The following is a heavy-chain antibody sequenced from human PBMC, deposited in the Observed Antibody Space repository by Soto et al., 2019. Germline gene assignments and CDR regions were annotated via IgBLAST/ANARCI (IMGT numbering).Heavy chain of an antibody. V-gene: IGHV4-38-2*02. Sequence: PSETLSLTCAVSGYSITTGYSWGWIRQPPGKGLEWIGNIFHSGGTYYSPSLKNRLTMSIDTSKNQFSLKLRSVTAADTAVYYCARESSGGNYDFDIWGQGTMVTVSS. CDR2: IFHSGGT. CDR1: GYSITTGYS. J-gene: IGHJ3*02. CDR3: ARESSGGNYDFDI. D-gene: IGHD4-4*01.